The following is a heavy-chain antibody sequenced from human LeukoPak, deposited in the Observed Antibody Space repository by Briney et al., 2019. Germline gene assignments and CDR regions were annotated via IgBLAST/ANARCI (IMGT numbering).Heavy chain of an antibody. CDR3: ARFIAVAGIY. Sequence: SETLSLTCTVSGGSISSYYWSWIRQPPGKGLEWIGYIYYSGSTNYNPSLKSRVTISVDTSKNQFSLKLSSVTAADTAVYYCARFIAVAGIYWGQGTLVTVSS. CDR1: GGSISSYY. V-gene: IGHV4-59*08. J-gene: IGHJ4*02. D-gene: IGHD6-19*01. CDR2: IYYSGST.